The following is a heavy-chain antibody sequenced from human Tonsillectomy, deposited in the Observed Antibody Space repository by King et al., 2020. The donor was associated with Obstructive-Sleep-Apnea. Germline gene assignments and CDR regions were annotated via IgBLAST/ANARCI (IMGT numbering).Heavy chain of an antibody. CDR1: GFTFSGYA. V-gene: IGHV3-33*01. D-gene: IGHD3-9*01. CDR2: IWHDESDK. J-gene: IGHJ4*02. CDR3: ARGGERLFDWPLDF. Sequence: QLVQSGGGVVQPGGSLRLSCAASGFTFSGYAMHWVRQAPGKGLEWVALIWHDESDKYYADSVTGRFTISRDNSRNTLYLQMNSLRGEDTAVYYCARGGERLFDWPLDFWGQGTLVTVSS.